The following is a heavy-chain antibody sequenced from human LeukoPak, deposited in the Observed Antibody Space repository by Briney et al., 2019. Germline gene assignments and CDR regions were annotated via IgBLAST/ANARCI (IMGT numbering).Heavy chain of an antibody. V-gene: IGHV3-21*01. J-gene: IGHJ4*02. CDR3: ARIAAAGDYFDY. Sequence: PGASLRLSCGASGFTFSSYSMNWVRQAPGKGLEWVSSISSSSSYIYYADSVKGRFTISRDNAKNSLYLQMNSLRAEDTAVYYCARIAAAGDYFDYWGQGTLVTVSS. D-gene: IGHD6-13*01. CDR2: ISSSSSYI. CDR1: GFTFSSYS.